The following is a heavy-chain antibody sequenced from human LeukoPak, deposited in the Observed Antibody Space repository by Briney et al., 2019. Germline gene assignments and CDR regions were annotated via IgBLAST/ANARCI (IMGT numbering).Heavy chain of an antibody. Sequence: SETLSLTCTVSGYSISSGYYWGWIRQPPGKGLEWIGSIYHSGSTYYNPSLKSRVTISVDTSKNQFSLKLSSVTAADTAVYYCARGSYGDRWGYWGQGTLVTVSS. CDR3: ARGSYGDRWGY. D-gene: IGHD4-17*01. CDR2: IYHSGST. CDR1: GYSISSGYY. J-gene: IGHJ4*02. V-gene: IGHV4-38-2*02.